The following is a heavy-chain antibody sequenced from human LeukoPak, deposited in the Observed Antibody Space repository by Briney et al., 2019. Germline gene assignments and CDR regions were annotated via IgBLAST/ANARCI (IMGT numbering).Heavy chain of an antibody. CDR2: ISSSGGST. Sequence: GGSLRLSCAASGFTFSGYAMSWVRQAPGKGLEWVSAISSSGGSTYYADSVKGRFTISRDNSKNTLYVQMNSLRAEDTAVYCCAKDAVLGSWRDPYYFGYWGQGTLVTVSS. J-gene: IGHJ4*02. D-gene: IGHD3-10*01. V-gene: IGHV3-23*01. CDR1: GFTFSGYA. CDR3: AKDAVLGSWRDPYYFGY.